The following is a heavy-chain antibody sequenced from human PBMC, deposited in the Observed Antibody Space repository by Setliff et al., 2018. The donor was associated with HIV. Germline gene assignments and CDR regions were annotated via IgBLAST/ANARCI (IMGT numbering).Heavy chain of an antibody. D-gene: IGHD2-21*02. Sequence: SETLSLTCAVDGGSFSGYYWSWIRQPPGKGLEWIGEINHSGSTNYNPSLKSRVTMSVDTSKKQFSLNVTSVTAADTAVYYCATLDPSGGNFLAYWGQGTLVTVSS. CDR1: GGSFSGYY. V-gene: IGHV4-34*01. CDR2: INHSGST. J-gene: IGHJ4*02. CDR3: ATLDPSGGNFLAY.